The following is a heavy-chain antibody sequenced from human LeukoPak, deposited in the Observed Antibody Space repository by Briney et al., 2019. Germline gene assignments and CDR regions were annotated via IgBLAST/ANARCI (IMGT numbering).Heavy chain of an antibody. CDR1: GFTFSSYG. D-gene: IGHD6-13*01. V-gene: IGHV3-30*18. CDR3: ANSSSAHFFDY. J-gene: IGHJ4*02. CDR2: ISYDGSNK. Sequence: GGSLRLSCAASGFTFSSYGMHWVRQAPGKGLEWVAVISYDGSNKYYADSVKGRFTISRDNSKNTLYLQMNSLRAEDTAVYYCANSSSAHFFDYWGQGTLVIVSS.